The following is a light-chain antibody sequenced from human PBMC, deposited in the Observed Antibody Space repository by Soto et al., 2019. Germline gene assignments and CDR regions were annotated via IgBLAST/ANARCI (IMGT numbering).Light chain of an antibody. J-gene: IGKJ2*01. CDR3: QSYNDWPFS. CDR1: ESLSTY. Sequence: EIVMTQSPATLSVSPGERVTLSCRASESLSTYLAWYQQKPGQAPRLFIYGASTKATGITARFSGSGSATDFTLTISSLQYEDVAVSYCQSYNDWPFSFGKGTKLEI. V-gene: IGKV3-15*01. CDR2: GAS.